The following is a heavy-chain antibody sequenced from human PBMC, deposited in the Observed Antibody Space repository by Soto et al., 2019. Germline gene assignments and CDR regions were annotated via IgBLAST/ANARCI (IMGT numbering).Heavy chain of an antibody. CDR3: AKVINASAGSYYYYDGMDF. Sequence: GGSLRLSCAASGFTFSSYGMHWVRQAPGKGLERVAVISYDGSNKYYADNVKGRFTISRDNSKNTLYLQMNSLRAEDTAVYYCAKVINASAGSYYYYDGMDFWGQGTTVTGSS. V-gene: IGHV3-30*18. J-gene: IGHJ6*02. D-gene: IGHD3-22*01. CDR2: ISYDGSNK. CDR1: GFTFSSYG.